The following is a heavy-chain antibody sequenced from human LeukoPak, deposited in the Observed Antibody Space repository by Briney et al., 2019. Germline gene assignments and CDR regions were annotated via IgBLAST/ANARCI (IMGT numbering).Heavy chain of an antibody. CDR3: ARVAQYYDFWSGPHIWVYFDY. Sequence: SETLSLTCTVSGGSISSYYWSWIRQPPGKGLEWIGYIYYSGSTNYNPSLKSRVTISVDTSKNQFSLKLSSVTAADTAVHYCARVAQYYDFWSGPHIWVYFDYWGQGTLVTVSS. V-gene: IGHV4-59*01. D-gene: IGHD3-3*01. CDR1: GGSISSYY. J-gene: IGHJ4*02. CDR2: IYYSGST.